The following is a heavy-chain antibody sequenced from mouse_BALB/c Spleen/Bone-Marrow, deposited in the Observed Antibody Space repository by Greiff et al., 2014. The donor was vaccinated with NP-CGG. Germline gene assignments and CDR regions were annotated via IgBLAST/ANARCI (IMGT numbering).Heavy chain of an antibody. CDR1: GYSFTGYF. V-gene: IGHV1-20*02. CDR3: TRVTTDWYFDV. D-gene: IGHD1-1*01. Sequence: EVQLQQSGPELAKPGASVKISCKASGYSFTGYFMNWVMQSHGKSLEWIGRINPYNGDTFYNQKFKGKATLTVDKSSSTAHMELRSLASEDSAVYYCTRVTTDWYFDVWGAGTTVTVSS. J-gene: IGHJ1*01. CDR2: INPYNGDT.